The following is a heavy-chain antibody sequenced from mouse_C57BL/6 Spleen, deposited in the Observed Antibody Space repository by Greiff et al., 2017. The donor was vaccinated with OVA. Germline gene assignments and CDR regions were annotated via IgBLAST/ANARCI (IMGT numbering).Heavy chain of an antibody. D-gene: IGHD2-5*01. V-gene: IGHV1-9*01. CDR1: GYTFTGYW. Sequence: QVKLQQSGAELMKPGASVKLSCKATGYTFTGYWIAWVKQRPGHGLEWIGEIIPGSGSTNYNEKLKGKATVTADKSSNTAYRQLSSLTTEDSAIYYGARRRYSNYWFAYWGQGTLVTVSA. CDR3: ARRRYSNYWFAY. CDR2: IIPGSGST. J-gene: IGHJ3*01.